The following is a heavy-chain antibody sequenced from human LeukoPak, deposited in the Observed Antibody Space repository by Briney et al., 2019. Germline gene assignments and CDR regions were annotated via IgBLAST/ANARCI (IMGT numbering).Heavy chain of an antibody. CDR2: ISGSGGST. V-gene: IGHV3-23*01. D-gene: IGHD3-9*01. Sequence: GGFLRLSCAASGFTFSSYAMSWVRQAPGKGLEWVSAISGSGGSTYYADSVKGRFTISRDNSKNTLYLQMNSLRAEDTAVYYCAKSHYDILTGYYNFDYWGQGTLVTVSS. CDR1: GFTFSSYA. CDR3: AKSHYDILTGYYNFDY. J-gene: IGHJ4*02.